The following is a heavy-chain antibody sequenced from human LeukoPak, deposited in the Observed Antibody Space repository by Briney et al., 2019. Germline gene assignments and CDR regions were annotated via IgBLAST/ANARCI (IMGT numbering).Heavy chain of an antibody. CDR3: AKAGGYSYGYADY. Sequence: GGSLRLSCAASGFTFTNYIMNWVRQAPGKGLEWVSSISSRSSYIYYADSVKGRFTISRDNAKNTLYLQMNSLRAEDTAVYYCAKAGGYSYGYADYWGQGTLVTVSS. D-gene: IGHD5-18*01. CDR1: GFTFTNYI. V-gene: IGHV3-21*04. CDR2: ISSRSSYI. J-gene: IGHJ4*02.